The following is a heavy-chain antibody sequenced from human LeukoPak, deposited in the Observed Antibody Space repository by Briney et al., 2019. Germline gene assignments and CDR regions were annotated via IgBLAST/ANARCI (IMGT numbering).Heavy chain of an antibody. CDR2: MSSGSSFI. V-gene: IGHV3-21*01. CDR1: GFTFSTYS. D-gene: IGHD1-26*01. Sequence: GGSLRLSCAASGFTFSTYSMNWVRQAPGKGLEWVSSMSSGSSFIYYADSVKGRFTISRDNSKNTLYLQMNSLRAEDTAVYYCARGNQAADSGSSHWGQGTLVTVSS. J-gene: IGHJ4*02. CDR3: ARGNQAADSGSSH.